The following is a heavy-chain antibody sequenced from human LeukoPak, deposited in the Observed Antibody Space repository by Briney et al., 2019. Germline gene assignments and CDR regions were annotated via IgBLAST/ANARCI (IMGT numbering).Heavy chain of an antibody. CDR2: IRSDGSNK. Sequence: GGSLRLSCAASGFTFSTSGMHWVRQAPGKGLEWVAFIRSDGSNKYHADSVKGRFTISRDISKNILFLQMNSLRPEDTAVYYCAKSQYYGSSAPGFWGQGTLVTVSS. J-gene: IGHJ4*02. CDR1: GFTFSTSG. CDR3: AKSQYYGSSAPGF. V-gene: IGHV3-30*02. D-gene: IGHD3-22*01.